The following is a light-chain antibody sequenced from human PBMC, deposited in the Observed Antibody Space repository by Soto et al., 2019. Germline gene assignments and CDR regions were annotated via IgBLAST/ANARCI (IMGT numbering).Light chain of an antibody. V-gene: IGKV3-20*01. CDR2: GAS. CDR1: QSVSSSY. J-gene: IGKJ5*01. Sequence: EIVLTQSPGTLSLSPGERATLSCRASQSVSSSYLAWYQQKPGQAPGLLIYGASSRATGIPDRFSGSGSGTDVTLTISRLEPEDFAVYYCQQYGSSPPRITFGQGTRLEIK. CDR3: QQYGSSPPRIT.